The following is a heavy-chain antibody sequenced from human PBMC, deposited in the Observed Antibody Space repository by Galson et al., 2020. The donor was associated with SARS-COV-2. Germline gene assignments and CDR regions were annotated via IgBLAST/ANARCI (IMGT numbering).Heavy chain of an antibody. D-gene: IGHD4-17*01. CDR1: GGSISSSSYY. CDR2: IYYSGST. V-gene: IGHV4-39*07. CDR3: ARVVVGTTVVTLITYYFDY. J-gene: IGHJ4*02. Sequence: ASETLSLTCTVSGGSISSSSYYWGWIRQPPGKGLEWIGSIYYSGSTYYNPSPKSRVTISVDTSKNQFSLKLSSVTAADTAVYYCARVVVGTTVVTLITYYFDYWGQGTLVTFSS.